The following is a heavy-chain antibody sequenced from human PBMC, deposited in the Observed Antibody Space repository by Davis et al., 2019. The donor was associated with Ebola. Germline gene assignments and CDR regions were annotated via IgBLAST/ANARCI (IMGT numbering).Heavy chain of an antibody. J-gene: IGHJ4*02. Sequence: PGGSLRLSCAASGFPFISYSMNWFRQAPGKGLEWVSSISSSSSYIYYADSVKGRFTISRDNAKNSLYLQMNSLRAEDTAVYYCARDGVAVAGSPDYWGQGTLVTVSS. CDR1: GFPFISYS. V-gene: IGHV3-21*01. CDR3: ARDGVAVAGSPDY. D-gene: IGHD6-19*01. CDR2: ISSSSSYI.